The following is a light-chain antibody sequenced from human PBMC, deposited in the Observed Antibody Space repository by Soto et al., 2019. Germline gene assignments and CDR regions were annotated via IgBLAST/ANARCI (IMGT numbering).Light chain of an antibody. CDR1: QSVSSSY. Sequence: EIVLTQSPGTLSLSPRERATLSCRASQSVSSSYLAWYQQKPGQAPRLLIYGASSRATGIPDRFSGSGSGTDFTLNSSRLEHEDFAVYYCQRYGSFGTFGQGTKVEIK. V-gene: IGKV3-20*01. CDR3: QRYGSFGT. J-gene: IGKJ1*01. CDR2: GAS.